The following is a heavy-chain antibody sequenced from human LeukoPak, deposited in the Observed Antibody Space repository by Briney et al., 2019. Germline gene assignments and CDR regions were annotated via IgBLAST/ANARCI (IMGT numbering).Heavy chain of an antibody. Sequence: SETLSLTCTVSGGSISSSSYYWGWIRQPPGKGLEWIGSIYYSGSTYCNPSLKSRVTISVDTSKNQFSLKLSSVTAADTAVYYCARELVVPAVHYDYWGQGTLVTVSS. J-gene: IGHJ4*02. CDR3: ARELVVPAVHYDY. CDR2: IYYSGST. D-gene: IGHD2-2*01. CDR1: GGSISSSSYY. V-gene: IGHV4-39*01.